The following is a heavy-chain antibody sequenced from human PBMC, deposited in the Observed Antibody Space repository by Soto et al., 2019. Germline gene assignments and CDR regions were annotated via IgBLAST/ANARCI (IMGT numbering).Heavy chain of an antibody. CDR3: ARVVAAANP. V-gene: IGHV1-3*01. Sequence: QVQLVQSGDEVKKPGASVKDSCKASGYTFTSYAMHWMRQAPGQRLEWMGWINAGNGNTKYSQKFQGRVTITRDTSASTAYMELSSLSSEDTSVYYCARVVAAANPWGQGTLVTVSS. J-gene: IGHJ5*02. CDR1: GYTFTSYA. D-gene: IGHD6-13*01. CDR2: INAGNGNT.